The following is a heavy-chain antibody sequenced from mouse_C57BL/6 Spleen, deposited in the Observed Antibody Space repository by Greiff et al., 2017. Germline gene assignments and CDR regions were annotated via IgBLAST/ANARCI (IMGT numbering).Heavy chain of an antibody. CDR3: ARGDYAYAMDY. CDR1: GYTFTSYT. V-gene: IGHV1-4*01. Sequence: VQLQQSGAELARPGASVKMSCKASGYTFTSYTMHWVKQRPGQGLEWIGYFNPSSGYTKYNQKFKDKATLTADKSSSTAYMQLSSLTSEDSAVYYCARGDYAYAMDYWGQGTSVTVSS. D-gene: IGHD2-4*01. J-gene: IGHJ4*01. CDR2: FNPSSGYT.